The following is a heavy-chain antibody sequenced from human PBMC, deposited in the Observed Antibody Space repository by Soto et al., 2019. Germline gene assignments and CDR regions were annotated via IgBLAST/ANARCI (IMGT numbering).Heavy chain of an antibody. D-gene: IGHD3-10*01. Sequence: PGGSLRLSCAASGFTFSSYWMSWVRQVPGKGLEWVANIKQDGSEKYYVDSVKGRFTISRDNAKNSLYLQMNSLRAEDTAVYYCAREITMVRGVIIHYGMDVWGQGTTVTVSS. CDR2: IKQDGSEK. V-gene: IGHV3-7*03. CDR1: GFTFSSYW. CDR3: AREITMVRGVIIHYGMDV. J-gene: IGHJ6*02.